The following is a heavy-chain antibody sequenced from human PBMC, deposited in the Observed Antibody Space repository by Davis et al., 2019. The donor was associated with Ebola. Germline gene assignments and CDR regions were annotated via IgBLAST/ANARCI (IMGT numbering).Heavy chain of an antibody. CDR3: ARGLFWSGLDV. CDR2: VYHSWGT. Sequence: MPSETLSLTCAVSGGSITDDTHHWGWVRQPPGKGLEWVGSVYHSWGTYYNPSLKSRVTISVDTSKNQFSLKLSSVTAADTAVYYCARGLFWSGLDVWGQGTTVTVSS. V-gene: IGHV4-39*07. J-gene: IGHJ6*02. CDR1: GGSITDDTHH. D-gene: IGHD1-1*01.